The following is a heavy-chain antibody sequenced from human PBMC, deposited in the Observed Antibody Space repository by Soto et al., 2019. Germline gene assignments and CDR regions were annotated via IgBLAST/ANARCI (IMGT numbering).Heavy chain of an antibody. D-gene: IGHD6-13*01. Sequence: GGSLRLSCASSGFTFRSYAMHLVRQAPGKGLEWVAVISYDGSNKYYADSVKGRFTISRDNSKNTLYLQMNSLRAEDTAVYYCARDPIAAAGPNFDYWGQGTLVTVSS. CDR2: ISYDGSNK. CDR3: ARDPIAAAGPNFDY. V-gene: IGHV3-30-3*01. J-gene: IGHJ4*02. CDR1: GFTFRSYA.